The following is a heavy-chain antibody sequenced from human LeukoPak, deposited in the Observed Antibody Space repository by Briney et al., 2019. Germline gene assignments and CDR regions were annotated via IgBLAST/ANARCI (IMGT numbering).Heavy chain of an antibody. CDR3: ARDPIAAEPDYFDC. CDR1: GFTFGTYA. Sequence: GGSLRLSCSASGFTFGTYAMHWVRQAPGKGLEWVAVIFDERNKFVADSVKGRFTISRDNFKNNLYLQMNSLRDEDTAVYYCARDPIAAEPDYFDCWGQGTLVTVSS. V-gene: IGHV3-30*04. CDR2: IFDERNK. D-gene: IGHD6-25*01. J-gene: IGHJ4*02.